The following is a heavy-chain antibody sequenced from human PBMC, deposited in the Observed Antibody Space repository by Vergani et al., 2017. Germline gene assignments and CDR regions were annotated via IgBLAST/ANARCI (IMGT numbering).Heavy chain of an antibody. V-gene: IGHV3-66*01. CDR3: ARSSGWSTPLDY. D-gene: IGHD6-19*01. Sequence: EVQLVESGGGLVQPGGSLRLSCAASGFSVSSNYMTWVRQAPGKGLEWVSVIYSGGTTNHADSVKGRFTISRDNSKNTLYLQMNSLRAEDTAVYFCARSSGWSTPLDYWGQGTLVTVSS. J-gene: IGHJ4*02. CDR1: GFSVSSNY. CDR2: IYSGGTT.